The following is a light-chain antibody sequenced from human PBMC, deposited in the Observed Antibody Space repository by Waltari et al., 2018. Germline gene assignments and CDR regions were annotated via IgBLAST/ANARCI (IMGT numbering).Light chain of an antibody. CDR1: QGIRSW. CDR3: QQAASFPLT. V-gene: IGKV1D-12*01. CDR2: AAS. Sequence: DIQMTQSPSSVSASVGDRVTITCRASQGIRSWLAWFQQKPGKAPNLLIYAASSLQSGVTSRFIGSRSGTDFTLTISSLQPADFATYYCQQAASFPLTFGGGTKVEIK. J-gene: IGKJ4*01.